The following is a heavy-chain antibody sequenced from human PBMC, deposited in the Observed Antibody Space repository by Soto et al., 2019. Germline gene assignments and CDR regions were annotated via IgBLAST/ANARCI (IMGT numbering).Heavy chain of an antibody. CDR3: AREAAEGTAARVGLDY. V-gene: IGHV4-34*01. CDR2: INHSGST. D-gene: IGHD6-6*01. J-gene: IGHJ4*02. CDR1: GGSFSGYY. Sequence: PSETLSLTCAVYGGSFSGYYWSWIRQPPGKGLEWIGEINHSGSTNYNPSLKSRVTISVDTSKNQFSLKLSSVTAADTAVYYCAREAAEGTAARVGLDYWGQGTLVTVSS.